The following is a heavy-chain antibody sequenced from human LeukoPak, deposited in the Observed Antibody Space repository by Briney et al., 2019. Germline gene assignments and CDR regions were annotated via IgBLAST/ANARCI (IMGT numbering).Heavy chain of an antibody. J-gene: IGHJ4*02. Sequence: GGALRLSCAASGFTFRSYGMHGVRQAPGKGLEGVACMWYDGSNKYYASFVQGRFTISSDNSKNTLYLQMNSLRAEDTAVYYCANGDYYDSSGYYPFDYWGQGILVTVSS. CDR1: GFTFRSYG. V-gene: IGHV3-30*02. D-gene: IGHD3-22*01. CDR2: MWYDGSNK. CDR3: ANGDYYDSSGYYPFDY.